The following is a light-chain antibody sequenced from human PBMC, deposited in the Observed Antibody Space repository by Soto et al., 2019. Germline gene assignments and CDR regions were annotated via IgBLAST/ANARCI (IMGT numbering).Light chain of an antibody. CDR3: SSYTGSSTSVV. CDR1: SSDVGTYNY. CDR2: DVS. Sequence: QSALTQPASVSGSPGQSITISCTGTSSDVGTYNYVSWYQQHPDKAPKLMIYDVSYRPSGVSDRFSGSKSGNTASLTISGLQAEDEADDYCSSYTGSSTSVVFGGGTKLTVL. J-gene: IGLJ2*01. V-gene: IGLV2-14*01.